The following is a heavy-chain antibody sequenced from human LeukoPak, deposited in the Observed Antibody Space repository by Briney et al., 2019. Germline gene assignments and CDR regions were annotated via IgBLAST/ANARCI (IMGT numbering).Heavy chain of an antibody. CDR1: GDRVSSNSAA. V-gene: IGHV6-1*01. J-gene: IGHJ6*02. D-gene: IGHD2-15*01. CDR3: AREEVVVAGTHYYGMDV. Sequence: SQTLSLTCAISGDRVSSNSAAWSWIRQSPSRGLEWLGRTYYRSKWYNDYAGSAKSRIIINPDTSKNQFSLQLSSVTPEDTAVYYCAREEVVVAGTHYYGMDVWGQGTTVTVSS. CDR2: TYYRSKWYN.